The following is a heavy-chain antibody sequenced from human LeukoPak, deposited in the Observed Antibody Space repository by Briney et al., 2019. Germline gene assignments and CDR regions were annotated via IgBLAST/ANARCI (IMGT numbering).Heavy chain of an antibody. CDR3: ARRGGSYHDY. Sequence: SETLSLTCTVSGGSMSHYHWSWIRQSPGKGLEWIGEIYYSGSTNYNPSLKTRVTISVDTSKNQFSLRLTSVTAADTAVYYCARRGGSYHDYWGQGVLATVSS. D-gene: IGHD1-26*01. CDR2: IYYSGST. J-gene: IGHJ4*02. V-gene: IGHV4-59*08. CDR1: GGSMSHYH.